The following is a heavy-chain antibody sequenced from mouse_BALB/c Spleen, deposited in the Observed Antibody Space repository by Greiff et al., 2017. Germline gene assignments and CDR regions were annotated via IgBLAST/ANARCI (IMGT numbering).Heavy chain of an antibody. CDR2: ISSGSSTI. J-gene: IGHJ4*01. Sequence: EVQGVESGGGLVQPGGSRKLSCAASGFTFSSFGMHWVRQAPEKGLEWVAYISSGSSTIYYADTVKGRFTISRDNPKNTLFLQMTSLRSEDTAMYYCARRSPARAEAMDYWGQGTSVTVSS. CDR1: GFTFSSFG. CDR3: ARRSPARAEAMDY. V-gene: IGHV5-17*02. D-gene: IGHD3-1*01.